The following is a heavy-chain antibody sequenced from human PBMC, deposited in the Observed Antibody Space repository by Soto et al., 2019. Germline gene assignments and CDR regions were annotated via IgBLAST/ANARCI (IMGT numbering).Heavy chain of an antibody. V-gene: IGHV1-69*12. CDR1: GGTFSSYA. CDR2: IIPIFGTA. Sequence: QVQLVQSGAEVKKPGSSVKVSCKASGGTFSSYAISWVRQAPGQGLEWMGGIIPIFGTANYAQKFQGRVTITADESTTTAHIERSSLRSEGTALCYWARDVHDQGPGRDGMDVWGQGTTVTVSS. CDR3: ARDVHDQGPGRDGMDV. J-gene: IGHJ6*02. D-gene: IGHD1-1*01.